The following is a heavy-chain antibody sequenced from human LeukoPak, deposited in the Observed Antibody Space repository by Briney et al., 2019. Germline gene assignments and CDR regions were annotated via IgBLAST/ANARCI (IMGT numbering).Heavy chain of an antibody. CDR1: GFTFSSFE. J-gene: IGHJ4*02. CDR3: ARARPSMWIDY. D-gene: IGHD5-12*01. CDR2: FSVSDQTT. V-gene: IGHV3-23*01. Sequence: PWGSLRLSCAASGFTFSSFEMNWVRQAPGKGLEWVSGFSVSDQTTYYADSVKGRFTISRDSSKNTLYLQMNSLRPEDTAVYYCARARPSMWIDYWGQGTLVTVSS.